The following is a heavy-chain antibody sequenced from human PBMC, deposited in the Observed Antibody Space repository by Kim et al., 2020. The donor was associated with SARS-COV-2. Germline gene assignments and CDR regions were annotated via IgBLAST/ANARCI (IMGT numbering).Heavy chain of an antibody. V-gene: IGHV4-4*07. J-gene: IGHJ4*02. CDR3: AREVVGYCSGGSCSLPFDY. CDR2: IYTSGST. Sequence: SETLSLTCTVSGGSISSYYWSWIRQPAGKGLEWIGRIYTSGSTNYNPSLKSRVTMSVDTSKNQFSLKLSSVTAADTAVYYCAREVVGYCSGGSCSLPFDYWGQGTLVTVSS. CDR1: GGSISSYY. D-gene: IGHD2-15*01.